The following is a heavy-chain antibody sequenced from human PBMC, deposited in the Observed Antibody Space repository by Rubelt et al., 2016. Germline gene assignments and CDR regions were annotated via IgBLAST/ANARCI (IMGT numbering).Heavy chain of an antibody. CDR1: GGSFSGYY. D-gene: IGHD1-26*01. V-gene: IGHV4-34*01. J-gene: IGHJ6*02. CDR3: ARGVVGATRSSYDGMDV. Sequence: QVQLQQWGAGLLKPSETLSLTCAVYGGSFSGYYWSWIRQPPGKGLEWIGEINHSGSTNYNPSLKSRVTISVDTSKNPFSRKLGSVTAADTAVYYCARGVVGATRSSYDGMDVWGQGTTVTVSS. CDR2: INHSGST.